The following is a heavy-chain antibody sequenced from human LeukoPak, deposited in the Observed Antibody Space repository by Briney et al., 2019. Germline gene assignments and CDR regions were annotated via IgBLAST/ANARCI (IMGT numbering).Heavy chain of an antibody. J-gene: IGHJ3*02. CDR1: GFTFSSYA. CDR3: AKMRITITIFGVVMGDAFDI. CDR2: ISGSGGST. D-gene: IGHD3-3*01. V-gene: IGHV3-23*01. Sequence: GGSLRLSRAASGFTFSSYAMSWVRQAPGKGLEWVSAISGSGGSTYYADSVKGRFTISRDNSKNTLYLQMNSLRAEDTAVYYCAKMRITITIFGVVMGDAFDIWGQGTMVTVSS.